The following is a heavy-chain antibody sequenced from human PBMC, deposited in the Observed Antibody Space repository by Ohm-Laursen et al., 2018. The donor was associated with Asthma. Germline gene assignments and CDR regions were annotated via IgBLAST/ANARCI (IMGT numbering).Heavy chain of an antibody. D-gene: IGHD3-3*01. CDR3: ARDVMEWYLPAFDF. J-gene: IGHJ4*02. Sequence: SLRLSCSAAGFTFSSYGMHWVRQAPGKGLEWVTTIWYDGSDKYYADSVKGRYTISRDNSKNTLYLQMNSLRPDDTAVYYCARDVMEWYLPAFDFWGQGTLVTVSS. CDR1: GFTFSSYG. CDR2: IWYDGSDK. V-gene: IGHV3-33*01.